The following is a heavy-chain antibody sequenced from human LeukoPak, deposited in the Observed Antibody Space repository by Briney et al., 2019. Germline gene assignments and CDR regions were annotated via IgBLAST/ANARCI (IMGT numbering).Heavy chain of an antibody. J-gene: IGHJ4*02. D-gene: IGHD1-26*01. CDR1: GGSISNYY. CDR3: ARTSARGAQFDY. Sequence: SETLPLTCTVSGGSISNYYWSWIRQPAGMGLEWIGRIYASGSTNYNPSLKSRVTMSVGTSNSQFSLNLSSVTAADTAVYYCARTSARGAQFDYWGQGTMVTVSS. V-gene: IGHV4-4*07. CDR2: IYASGST.